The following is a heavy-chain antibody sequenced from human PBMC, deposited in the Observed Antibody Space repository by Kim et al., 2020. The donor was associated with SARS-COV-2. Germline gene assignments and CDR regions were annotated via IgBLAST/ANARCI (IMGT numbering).Heavy chain of an antibody. J-gene: IGHJ4*02. V-gene: IGHV3-9*01. CDR3: VKDIAVADFYYFDY. D-gene: IGHD6-19*01. Sequence: YADSVKGRFSISRDNAKNSLYLQMNSLSADDTAVYYCVKDIAVADFYYFDYWGQGTLVTVSS.